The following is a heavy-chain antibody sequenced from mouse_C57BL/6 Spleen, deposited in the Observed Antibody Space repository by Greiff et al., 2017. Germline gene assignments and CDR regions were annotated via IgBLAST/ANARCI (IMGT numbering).Heavy chain of an antibody. J-gene: IGHJ1*03. V-gene: IGHV5-9-1*02. CDR2: ISSGGDYI. Sequence: EVKLVESGEGLVKPGGSLKLSCAASGFTFSSYAMSWVRQTPGKRLEWVAYISSGGDYIYYADTVKGRFTISRDNARNTLYLQMSSLKSEDTAMYYCTRVSYCYGSSYGYFDVWGTGTTVTVSS. CDR3: TRVSYCYGSSYGYFDV. CDR1: GFTFSSYA. D-gene: IGHD1-1*01.